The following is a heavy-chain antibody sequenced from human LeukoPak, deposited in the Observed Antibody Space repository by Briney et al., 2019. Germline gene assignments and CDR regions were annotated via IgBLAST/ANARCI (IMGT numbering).Heavy chain of an antibody. J-gene: IGHJ4*02. CDR1: GFTFSGYT. Sequence: GGSLRLSCTASGFTFSGYTMNWVRQAPGKGLEWVSYISRSGSTTYYADSVKGRFTISRDNAKASLYLQVNSLRADDTAVYYCARESLAYCGGDCYSDPIDYWGQGTLVTVSS. CDR3: ARESLAYCGGDCYSDPIDY. CDR2: ISRSGSTT. V-gene: IGHV3-48*04. D-gene: IGHD2-21*02.